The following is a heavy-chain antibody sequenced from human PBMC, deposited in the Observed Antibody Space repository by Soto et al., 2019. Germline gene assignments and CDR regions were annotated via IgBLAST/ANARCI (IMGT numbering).Heavy chain of an antibody. CDR1: GDSVSSYSSG. V-gene: IGHV6-1*01. D-gene: IGHD1-1*01. Sequence: PSQTLSLTCDISGDSVSSYSSGSNWIRQTPSRGLEWLGRTYYKSKWYYTYAASVKSRITVSPDTSKNQFSLQLTSVTPEDTAVYYCARGSWDDVSGHYYMDVWDKGTTVTVSS. CDR3: ARGSWDDVSGHYYMDV. J-gene: IGHJ6*03. CDR2: TYYKSKWYY.